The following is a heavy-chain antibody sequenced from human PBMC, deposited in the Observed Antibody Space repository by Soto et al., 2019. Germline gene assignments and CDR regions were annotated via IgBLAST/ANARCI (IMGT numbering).Heavy chain of an antibody. V-gene: IGHV4-34*01. CDR1: GGSFSGYY. CDR3: ARVSSYYDILTGFDP. D-gene: IGHD3-9*01. J-gene: IGHJ5*02. Sequence: SETLSLTCAVYGGSFSGYYLSWIRQTPGKGLEWIGEINHSGSTNYNPSLKSRVTISVDTSKNQFSLKLSSVTAADTAVYYCARVSSYYDILTGFDPWGQGTLVTVSS. CDR2: INHSGST.